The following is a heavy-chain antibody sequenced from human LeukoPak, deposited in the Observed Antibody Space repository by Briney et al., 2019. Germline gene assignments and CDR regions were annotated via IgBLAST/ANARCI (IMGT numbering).Heavy chain of an antibody. CDR1: GGSISSGGYY. CDR3: ARDRMAAAFRD. J-gene: IGHJ4*02. D-gene: IGHD6-13*01. CDR2: IYYSGST. Sequence: PSETLSLTCTVSGGSISSGGYYWSWIRQHPGKGLEWIGYIYYSGSTYYNPSLKSRVTISVDTSKNQFSLKLSSVTAADTAVYYCARDRMAAAFRDLGRGTLVTVSS. V-gene: IGHV4-31*03.